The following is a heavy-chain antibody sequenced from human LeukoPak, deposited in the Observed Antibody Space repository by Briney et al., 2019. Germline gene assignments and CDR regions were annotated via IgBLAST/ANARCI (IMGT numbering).Heavy chain of an antibody. CDR3: ARCPLKWELLSWFDP. V-gene: IGHV3-21*01. CDR2: ISSSSSYI. Sequence: GGSLRLSCAASGFTFSSYEMNWVRQAPGKGLEWVSSISSSSSYIYYADSVKGRFTISRDNAKNSLYLQMNSLRAEDTAVYYCARCPLKWELLSWFDPWGQGTLVTVSS. CDR1: GFTFSSYE. J-gene: IGHJ5*02. D-gene: IGHD1-26*01.